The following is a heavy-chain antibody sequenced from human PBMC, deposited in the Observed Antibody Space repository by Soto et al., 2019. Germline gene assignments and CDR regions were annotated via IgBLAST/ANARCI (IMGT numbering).Heavy chain of an antibody. D-gene: IGHD2-2*01. CDR2: IDPSDSYT. V-gene: IGHV5-10-1*01. CDR1: GYSFTKYW. CDR3: ARDIVVPAAMRYYGMDV. Sequence: GESLKISCKGSGYSFTKYWISWVRQMPGKGLEWMGRIDPSDSYTNYSPSFQGHVTISADKSISTAYLQWSSLKASDTAMYYCARDIVVPAAMRYYGMDVWGQGTTVTVS. J-gene: IGHJ6*02.